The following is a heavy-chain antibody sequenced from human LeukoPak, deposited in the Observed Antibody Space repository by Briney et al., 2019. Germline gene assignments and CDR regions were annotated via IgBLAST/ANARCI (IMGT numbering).Heavy chain of an antibody. D-gene: IGHD3-10*01. Sequence: GGSLRLSCEASGFTFSSYAMHWVRQAPGKGLEWVAVISYDGSNKYYADSVKGRFTISRDNSKNTLYLQMNSLRAEDTAVYYCARDIWFGDQRAGSDYWGQGTLVTVSS. CDR1: GFTFSSYA. J-gene: IGHJ4*02. CDR2: ISYDGSNK. V-gene: IGHV3-30*04. CDR3: ARDIWFGDQRAGSDY.